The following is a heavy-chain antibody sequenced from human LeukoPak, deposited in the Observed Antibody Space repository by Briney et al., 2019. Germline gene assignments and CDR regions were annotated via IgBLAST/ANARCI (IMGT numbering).Heavy chain of an antibody. D-gene: IGHD5-12*01. V-gene: IGHV1-69*02. J-gene: IGHJ4*02. CDR3: AKGYSGYDSWFDY. CDR2: IIPILGIA. Sequence: SVKVSCKASGGTFSSYTISWVRQAPGQGLEWMGRIIPILGIANYAQKFQGRVTITADKSTSTAYMELSSLRSEDTAVYYCAKGYSGYDSWFDYWGQGTLVTVSS. CDR1: GGTFSSYT.